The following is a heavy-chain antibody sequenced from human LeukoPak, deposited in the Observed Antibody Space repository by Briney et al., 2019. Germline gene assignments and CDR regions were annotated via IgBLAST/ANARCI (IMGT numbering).Heavy chain of an antibody. CDR1: GFTFSSYW. CDR2: ISSSSSYI. CDR3: ARDGRGSYSVDY. V-gene: IGHV3-21*01. D-gene: IGHD1-26*01. Sequence: KTGGSLRLSCAASGFTFSSYWMNWVRQAPGKGLEWVSSISSSSSYIYYADSVKGRFTISRDNAKNSLYLQMNSLRAEDTAVYYCARDGRGSYSVDYWGQGTLVTVSS. J-gene: IGHJ4*02.